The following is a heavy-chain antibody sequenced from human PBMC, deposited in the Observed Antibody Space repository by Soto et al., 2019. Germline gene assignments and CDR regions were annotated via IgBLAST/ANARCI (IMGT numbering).Heavy chain of an antibody. D-gene: IGHD6-19*01. CDR2: LAPDGRTT. CDR1: GFTVNNYG. V-gene: IGHV3-30*03. Sequence: QVQLVESGGGVVQPGRSLRLSCAASGFTVNNYGMHWVRQAPGKGLEWVAILAPDGRTTYFGDSVRGRFTVSRDESENTLYLQMNNLRTEDTAVYYCARDWGSSGWFDWFDPWGQGILVIVSS. CDR3: ARDWGSSGWFDWFDP. J-gene: IGHJ5*02.